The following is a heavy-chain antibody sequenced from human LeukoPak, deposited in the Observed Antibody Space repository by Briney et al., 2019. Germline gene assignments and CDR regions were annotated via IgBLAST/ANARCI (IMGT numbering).Heavy chain of an antibody. CDR2: INHSGST. D-gene: IGHD2-2*01. CDR1: GGSFSGYY. CDR3: ARYRPKYLVPAAAPGIDY. J-gene: IGHJ4*02. Sequence: SETLSLTCAVYGGSFSGYYWSWIRRPPGKGLEWIGEINHSGSTNYNPSLKSRVTISVDTSKNQFSLKLSSVTAADTAVYYCARYRPKYLVPAAAPGIDYWGQGTLVTVSS. V-gene: IGHV4-34*01.